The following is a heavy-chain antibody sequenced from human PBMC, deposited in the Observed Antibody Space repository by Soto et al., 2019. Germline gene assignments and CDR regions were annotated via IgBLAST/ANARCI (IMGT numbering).Heavy chain of an antibody. CDR2: IIPIFGTA. D-gene: IGHD3-3*01. Sequence: SVKVSCKASGGTFSSYAISWVRQAPGQGLEWMGGIIPIFGTANYAQKFQGRVTITADESTSTAYMELSRLRSEDTAVYYCARGNVLRETYYYYGMDVWGQGTTVTVSS. V-gene: IGHV1-69*13. CDR1: GGTFSSYA. CDR3: ARGNVLRETYYYYGMDV. J-gene: IGHJ6*02.